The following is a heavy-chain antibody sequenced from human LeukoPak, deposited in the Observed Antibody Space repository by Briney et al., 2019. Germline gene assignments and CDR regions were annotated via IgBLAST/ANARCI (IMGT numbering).Heavy chain of an antibody. CDR3: ARGLLWFGEFQNWFDP. CDR2: IYSGGST. Sequence: PGGSLRLSCAASGFTVSSNYMSWVRQAPGKGLEWVSVIYSGGSTYYADSVKGRFTISRDNSKNTLYLQMNSLRAEDTAVYYCARGLLWFGEFQNWFDPWGQGTLVTVSS. J-gene: IGHJ5*02. CDR1: GFTVSSNY. D-gene: IGHD3-10*01. V-gene: IGHV3-53*01.